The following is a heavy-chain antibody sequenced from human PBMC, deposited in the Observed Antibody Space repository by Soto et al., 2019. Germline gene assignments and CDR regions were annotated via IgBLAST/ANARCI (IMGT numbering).Heavy chain of an antibody. Sequence: QVQLVQSGAEVKKPGSSVKVSCKASGGTFSSYAISWVRQAPGQGLEWMGGIIPIFGTANYAQKFQGRVTITADESTSTAYMELSSLRSEDTAVYYCAGNMVRGFDYYYYGMDVWGQGTTVTVSS. D-gene: IGHD3-10*01. V-gene: IGHV1-69*12. CDR1: GGTFSSYA. J-gene: IGHJ6*02. CDR3: AGNMVRGFDYYYYGMDV. CDR2: IIPIFGTA.